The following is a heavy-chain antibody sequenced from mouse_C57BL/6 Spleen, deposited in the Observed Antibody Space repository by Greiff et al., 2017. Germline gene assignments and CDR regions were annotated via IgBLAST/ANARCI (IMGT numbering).Heavy chain of an antibody. CDR1: GYTFTSYW. J-gene: IGHJ4*01. CDR3: ARAYYSPPMDY. D-gene: IGHD2-12*01. Sequence: QVQLQQPGAELVKPGASVKMSCKASGYTFTSYWITWVKQRPGQGLEWIGDIYPGSGSTNYNEKFKSKATLTIDTSSSTAYMQLSSLTSEDSAVYYCARAYYSPPMDYWGQGTSVTVSS. CDR2: IYPGSGST. V-gene: IGHV1-55*01.